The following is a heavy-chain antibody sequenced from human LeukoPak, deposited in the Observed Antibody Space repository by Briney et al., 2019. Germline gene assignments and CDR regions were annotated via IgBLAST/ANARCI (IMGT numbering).Heavy chain of an antibody. V-gene: IGHV1-2*02. CDR1: GYTFTGYY. CDR3: ARDLDYYGSGSYFLDF. J-gene: IGHJ4*02. D-gene: IGHD3-10*01. Sequence: VASVKVSCKASGYTFTGYYMHWVRQAPGQGLEWMGWINPNSGGTNYAQKFQGRVTMTRDTSISTAYMELSRLRSDDTAVYCCARDLDYYGSGSYFLDFWGQGTLVTVSS. CDR2: INPNSGGT.